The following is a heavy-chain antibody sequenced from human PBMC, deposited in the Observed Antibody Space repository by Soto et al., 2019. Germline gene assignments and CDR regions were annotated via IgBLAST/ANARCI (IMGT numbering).Heavy chain of an antibody. CDR1: GASISSYF. Sequence: SETLSLTCTVSGASISSYFWTWIRQPAGKGLDWIGRISTSGTTNYNPSLKSRVTMSVDTSKNHFSLNLSSVTAADTAVYYCAREAGPDRWFDPWGQGTLVTVSS. D-gene: IGHD6-19*01. CDR2: ISTSGTT. V-gene: IGHV4-4*07. J-gene: IGHJ5*02. CDR3: AREAGPDRWFDP.